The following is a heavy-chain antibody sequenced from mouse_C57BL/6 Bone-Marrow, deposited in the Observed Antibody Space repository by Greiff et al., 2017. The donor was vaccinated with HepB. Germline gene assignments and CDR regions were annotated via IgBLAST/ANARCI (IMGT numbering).Heavy chain of an antibody. V-gene: IGHV14-4*01. D-gene: IGHD1-1*01. Sequence: EVQVVESGAELVRPGASVKLSCTASGFNIKDDYMHWVKQRPEQGLEWIGWIDPENGDTEYASKFQGKATITADTSSNTAYLQLSSLTSEDTAVYYCTISGYYYYDYWGQGTTLTVSS. CDR2: IDPENGDT. CDR1: GFNIKDDY. CDR3: TISGYYYYDY. J-gene: IGHJ2*01.